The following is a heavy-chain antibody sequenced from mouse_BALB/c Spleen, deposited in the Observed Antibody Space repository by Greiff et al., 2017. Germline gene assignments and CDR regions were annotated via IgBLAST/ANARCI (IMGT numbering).Heavy chain of an antibody. Sequence: QVQLQQSGPELVKPGASVKISCKASGYSFTSYYINWVKQRTGQGLEWIGEIYPGSGNTYYNEKFKGKATLTADKSSSTAYMQLSSLTSEDSAVYFCARSPNYGSSYGFAYWGQGTLVTVSA. CDR3: ARSPNYGSSYGFAY. D-gene: IGHD1-1*01. CDR2: IYPGSGNT. V-gene: IGHV1-77*01. J-gene: IGHJ3*01. CDR1: GYSFTSYY.